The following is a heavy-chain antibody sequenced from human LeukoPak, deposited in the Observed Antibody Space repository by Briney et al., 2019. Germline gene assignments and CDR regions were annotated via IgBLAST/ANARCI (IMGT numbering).Heavy chain of an antibody. D-gene: IGHD2-8*01. Sequence: GGSLRLSCAASRFTFSSYSMNWVRQAPGKGLEWVSSISSSSSYIYYADSVKGRFTISRDNAKNSLYLQMNSLRAEDTAVYYCARAGGCTNGVCYRRGYYYMDVWGKGTTVTVSS. CDR1: RFTFSSYS. CDR2: ISSSSSYI. J-gene: IGHJ6*03. V-gene: IGHV3-21*01. CDR3: ARAGGCTNGVCYRRGYYYMDV.